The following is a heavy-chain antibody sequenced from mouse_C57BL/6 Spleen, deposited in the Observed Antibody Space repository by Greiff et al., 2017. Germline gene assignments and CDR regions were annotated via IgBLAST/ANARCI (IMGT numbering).Heavy chain of an antibody. J-gene: IGHJ2*01. CDR3: AIYYYGSSPYYFDY. CDR2: ISYDGSN. V-gene: IGHV3-6*01. D-gene: IGHD1-1*01. Sequence: EVQLVESGPGLVKPSQSLSLTCSVTGYSITSGYYWNWIRQFPGNKLEWMGYISYDGSNNYNPSLKNRISITRDTSKNQFFLKLNSVTTEDTATYYCAIYYYGSSPYYFDYWGQGTTLTVSS. CDR1: GYSITSGYY.